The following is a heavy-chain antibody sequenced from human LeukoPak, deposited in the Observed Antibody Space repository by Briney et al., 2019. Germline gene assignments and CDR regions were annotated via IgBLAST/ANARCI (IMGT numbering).Heavy chain of an antibody. J-gene: IGHJ5*02. CDR3: ARHWYKQNWFDP. V-gene: IGHV1-2*02. CDR2: INPNSGGT. Sequence: ASVKVSCKASGYTFTGYYMHWVRQAPEQGLEWMGWINPNSGGTNYAQKFQGRVTMTRDTSISTAYMELSRLRSDDTAVYYCARHWYKQNWFDPWGQGTLVTVSS. CDR1: GYTFTGYY. D-gene: IGHD1/OR15-1a*01.